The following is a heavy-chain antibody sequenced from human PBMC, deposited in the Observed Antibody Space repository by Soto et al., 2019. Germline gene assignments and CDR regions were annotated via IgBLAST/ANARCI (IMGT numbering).Heavy chain of an antibody. CDR2: INHSGST. CDR1: GGSFSGYY. J-gene: IGHJ4*02. Sequence: TSETLSLTCAVYGGSFSGYYWSWIRQPPGKGLEWIGEINHSGSTNYNPSLKSRVTISVDTSKNQFSLKLSSVTAADTAVYYCARGRLSNPLYFDYWGQGTLVTVSS. D-gene: IGHD4-4*01. V-gene: IGHV4-34*01. CDR3: ARGRLSNPLYFDY.